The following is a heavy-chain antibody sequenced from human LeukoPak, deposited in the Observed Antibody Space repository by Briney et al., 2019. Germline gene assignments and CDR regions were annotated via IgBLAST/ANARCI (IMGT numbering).Heavy chain of an antibody. J-gene: IGHJ6*02. CDR1: GFTFSSYG. V-gene: IGHV3-33*01. D-gene: IGHD2-15*01. CDR3: ARDLGYYYYYYGMDV. CDR2: LWYDGSNK. Sequence: GGSLRLSCAASGFTFSSYGMHWVRQAPGKGLEWVAVLWYDGSNKYYADSVKGRFTISRDSSKNTLYLEMNSLRAEDTAVYYCARDLGYYYYYYGMDVWGQGTTVTVSS.